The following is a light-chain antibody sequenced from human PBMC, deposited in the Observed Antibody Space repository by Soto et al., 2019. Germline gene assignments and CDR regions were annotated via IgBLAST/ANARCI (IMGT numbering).Light chain of an antibody. CDR1: QGIRND. V-gene: IGKV1-17*01. J-gene: IGKJ4*01. CDR2: AAS. Sequence: DIQMTQSPSSLSASVGDRVTITCRASQGIRNDLGWYQQRPGKAPKRLIYAASTLQPGVPSRLSGSGSGTDFTLTISSLQPEDIATYYCQQYDNYPLTFGGGTKVDIK. CDR3: QQYDNYPLT.